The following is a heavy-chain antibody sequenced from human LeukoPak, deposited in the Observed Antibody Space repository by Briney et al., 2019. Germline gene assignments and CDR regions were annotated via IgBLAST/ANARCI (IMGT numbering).Heavy chain of an antibody. D-gene: IGHD5-24*01. CDR1: GFTFDDYG. CDR3: ARGKMATPEPYYFDY. CDR2: SNWNGGST. J-gene: IGHJ4*02. V-gene: IGHV3-20*04. Sequence: GGSLRLSCAASGFTFDDYGMSWVRQAPGKGLEWVSGSNWNGGSTGYADSVKGRFTISRDNAKNSLYLQMNSLRAEDTALYYCARGKMATPEPYYFDYWGQGTLVTVSS.